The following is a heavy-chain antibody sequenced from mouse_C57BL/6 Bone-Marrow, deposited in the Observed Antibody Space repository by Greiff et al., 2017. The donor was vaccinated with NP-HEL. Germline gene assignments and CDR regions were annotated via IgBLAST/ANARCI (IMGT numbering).Heavy chain of an antibody. CDR2: IHPNSGST. V-gene: IGHV1-64*01. D-gene: IGHD2-10*01. CDR1: GYTFTSYW. J-gene: IGHJ4*01. Sequence: QVQLQQPGAELVKPGASVKLSCKASGYTFTSYWMHWVKQRPGQGLEWIGMIHPNSGSTNYNEKFKSKATLTVDKSSSTAYMQLSSLTSEDSAVDYCAREGTYYGNYYAMDYWGQGTSVTVSS. CDR3: AREGTYYGNYYAMDY.